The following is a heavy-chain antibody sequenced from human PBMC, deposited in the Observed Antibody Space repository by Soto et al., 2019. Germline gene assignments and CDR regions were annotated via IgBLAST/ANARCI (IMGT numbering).Heavy chain of an antibody. J-gene: IGHJ4*02. Sequence: QVQLVESGGGLVKPGGSLRLSCADSGFTFSDYYMSWIRQAPGKGLEWVSYISSSGNTIYYADSVKGRFTISRDNAKNSLYLQMNSLRAEDTAVYYCARYPRFGPYEYYFGYWGQGTLVTVSS. CDR3: ARYPRFGPYEYYFGY. V-gene: IGHV3-11*01. CDR2: ISSSGNTI. CDR1: GFTFSDYY. D-gene: IGHD5-12*01.